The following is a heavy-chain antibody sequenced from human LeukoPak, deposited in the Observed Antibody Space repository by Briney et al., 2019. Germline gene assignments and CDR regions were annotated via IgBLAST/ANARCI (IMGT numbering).Heavy chain of an antibody. Sequence: GGSLRLSCAASGFTFSSYAMSWVRQAPGKGLEWVSAISGSGGSTYYADSVKGRFTISRDNSKNTLYLQMNSLRAEDTAVYYCAKDGVAAAAVVAVYDYWGQGTLVTVSS. CDR1: GFTFSSYA. J-gene: IGHJ4*02. V-gene: IGHV3-23*01. CDR3: AKDGVAAAAVVAVYDY. CDR2: ISGSGGST. D-gene: IGHD6-13*01.